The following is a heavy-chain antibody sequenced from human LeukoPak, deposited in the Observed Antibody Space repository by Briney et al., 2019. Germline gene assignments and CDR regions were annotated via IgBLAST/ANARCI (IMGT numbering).Heavy chain of an antibody. CDR2: IYHSGST. D-gene: IGHD6-19*01. V-gene: IGHV4-30-2*01. CDR1: GGSISSGGYY. CDR3: ARDGSGWPGDY. J-gene: IGHJ4*02. Sequence: SETLSLTCTVSGGSISSGGYYWSWIRQPPGKGLEWIGYIYHSGSTYYNPSLKSRVTISEDRSKSQFSLKLSSVTAADTAVYYCARDGSGWPGDYWGQGTLVTVSS.